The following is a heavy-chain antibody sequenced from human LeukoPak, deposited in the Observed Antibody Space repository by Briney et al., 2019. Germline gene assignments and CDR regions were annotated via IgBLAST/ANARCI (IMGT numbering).Heavy chain of an antibody. CDR1: GFTFSSYS. CDR2: ISSSSSTI. Sequence: PGRSLRLSCAASGFTFSSYSMNWVRQAPGKGLEWVSYISSSSSTIYYADSVKGRFTISRDNAKNSLYLQMNSLRAEDTAVYYCARSYWGSDYWGQGTLVTVSS. J-gene: IGHJ4*02. V-gene: IGHV3-48*01. CDR3: ARSYWGSDY. D-gene: IGHD7-27*01.